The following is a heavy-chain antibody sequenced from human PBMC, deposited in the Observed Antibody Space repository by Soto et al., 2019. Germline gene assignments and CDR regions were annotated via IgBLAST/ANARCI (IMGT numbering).Heavy chain of an antibody. CDR1: GGSISSSNW. Sequence: QVQLQESGPGLVKPSWTMSLTCAVSGGSISSSNWWSGVRQTPGKGLEWIGEIYHSGSTNYNPSRKSRVNIPVEKSKTQVALKLSAVIAADTAVSDCARERAFGESSPGDYCYGMDVWGQGTTVTVSS. V-gene: IGHV4-4*02. CDR2: IYHSGST. CDR3: ARERAFGESSPGDYCYGMDV. D-gene: IGHD3-10*01. J-gene: IGHJ6*02.